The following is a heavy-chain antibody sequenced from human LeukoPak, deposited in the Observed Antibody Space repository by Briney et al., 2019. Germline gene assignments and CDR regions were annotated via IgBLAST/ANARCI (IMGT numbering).Heavy chain of an antibody. CDR1: GYMFTNYD. J-gene: IGHJ6*03. CDR3: ARSPNYSNFGSAYYYYMDV. V-gene: IGHV1-8*03. D-gene: IGHD4-11*01. Sequence: ASVKVSCKASGYMFTNYDINWVRQATGQGLEWMGWMNPQSGNTGYAQKFRGRVTITRETSITTAYMELSRLRSEDTAVYYCARSPNYSNFGSAYYYYMDVWGKGTTVTVSS. CDR2: MNPQSGNT.